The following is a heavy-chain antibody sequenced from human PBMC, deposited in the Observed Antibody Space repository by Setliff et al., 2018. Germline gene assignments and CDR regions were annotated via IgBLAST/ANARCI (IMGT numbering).Heavy chain of an antibody. CDR3: AREQWLHPPGYYYMDV. J-gene: IGHJ6*03. CDR1: GGSISSYY. D-gene: IGHD6-19*01. V-gene: IGHV4-4*07. Sequence: LSLTCTVSGGSISSYYWSWIRQPAGKGLEWIGHIYIGGSANYNPSLKRRVTMSIDKSKNQFSLKLNSVTAEDMAVYYCAREQWLHPPGYYYMDVWATGTTVTVSS. CDR2: IYIGGSA.